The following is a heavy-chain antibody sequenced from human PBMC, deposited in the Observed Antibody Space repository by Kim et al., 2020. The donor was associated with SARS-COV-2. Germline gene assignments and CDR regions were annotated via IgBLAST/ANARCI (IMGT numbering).Heavy chain of an antibody. CDR2: INPSGGST. J-gene: IGHJ6*02. Sequence: ASVKVSCKASGYTFTSYYMHWVRQAPGQGLEWMGIINPSGGSTSYAQKFQGRVTMTRDTSTSTVYMELSSLRSEDTAVYYCARAYCSSTSCYARGIVDYYYYGMDVWGQGTTVTVSS. CDR1: GYTFTSYY. CDR3: ARAYCSSTSCYARGIVDYYYYGMDV. V-gene: IGHV1-46*01. D-gene: IGHD2-2*01.